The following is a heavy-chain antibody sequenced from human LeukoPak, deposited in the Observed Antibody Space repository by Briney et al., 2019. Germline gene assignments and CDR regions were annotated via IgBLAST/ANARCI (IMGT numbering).Heavy chain of an antibody. CDR3: ARDRSSSDAFDI. D-gene: IGHD6-6*01. J-gene: IGHJ3*02. CDR2: MSYDGSSK. Sequence: PVKSLRLSCAASGFTFSNYGMHWVRQAPGKGLKWVAVMSYDGSSKYYADSVKGRYTISRDNSKNTLYLQMNSLRAEDTAVYYCARDRSSSDAFDIWGQGTMVTVSS. CDR1: GFTFSNYG. V-gene: IGHV3-30*03.